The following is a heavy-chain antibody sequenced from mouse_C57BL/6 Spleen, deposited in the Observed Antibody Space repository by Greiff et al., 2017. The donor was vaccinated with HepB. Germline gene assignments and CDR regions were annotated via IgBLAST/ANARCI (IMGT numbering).Heavy chain of an antibody. J-gene: IGHJ4*01. CDR2: ISSGSSTI. CDR3: ASLISSLDYYAMDY. Sequence: DVKLVGSGGGLVKPGGSLKLSCAASGFTFSDYGMHWVRQAPEKGLEWVAYISSGSSTIYYADTVKGRFTISRDNAKNTLFLQMTSLRSEDTAMYYCASLISSLDYYAMDYWGQGTSVTVSS. CDR1: GFTFSDYG. D-gene: IGHD1-1*01. V-gene: IGHV5-17*01.